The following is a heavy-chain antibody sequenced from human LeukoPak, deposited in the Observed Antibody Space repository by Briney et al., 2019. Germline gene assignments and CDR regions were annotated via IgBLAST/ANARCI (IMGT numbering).Heavy chain of an antibody. D-gene: IGHD5-18*01. V-gene: IGHV3-64*01. Sequence: GGSLRLSCAASGFTFRSYAMHWVRQAPGKGLEYVSAISSNGGSTYYANSVKGRFTISRDNSKNTLYLQMGSLRAEDMAVYYCARSPTSGYSYVYFDYWGQGTLVTVSS. CDR2: ISSNGGST. J-gene: IGHJ4*02. CDR1: GFTFRSYA. CDR3: ARSPTSGYSYVYFDY.